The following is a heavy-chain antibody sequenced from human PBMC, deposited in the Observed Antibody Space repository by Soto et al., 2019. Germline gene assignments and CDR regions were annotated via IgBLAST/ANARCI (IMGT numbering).Heavy chain of an antibody. CDR1: GFTFSSYT. CDR3: ARESRFLEWLSLNWFDP. J-gene: IGHJ5*02. Sequence: PGGSLRLSCAASGFTFSSYTMHWVRQTPGKGLEWVAHISYDGGDKYYADSVKGRFTISRDNSKNTLYLQMNSLRAEDTSVYYCARESRFLEWLSLNWFDPWGQGTLVTVSS. D-gene: IGHD3-3*01. V-gene: IGHV3-30-3*01. CDR2: ISYDGGDK.